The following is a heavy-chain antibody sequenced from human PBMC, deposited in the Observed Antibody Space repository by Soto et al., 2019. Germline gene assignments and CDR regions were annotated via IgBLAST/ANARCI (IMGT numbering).Heavy chain of an antibody. J-gene: IGHJ4*02. CDR1: GFTFSNSA. CDR3: AKVDAYSYRTDH. CDR2: IGRTNNT. V-gene: IGHV3-23*01. Sequence: GGSLRLSXAASGFTFSNSAMTWVRQALGKGLEWVSSIGRTNNTHYADSVKGRFAISRDNSQNTLYLQMNSLTAEDTAVYFCAKVDAYSYRTDHWGQGTLVTVSS. D-gene: IGHD3-16*02.